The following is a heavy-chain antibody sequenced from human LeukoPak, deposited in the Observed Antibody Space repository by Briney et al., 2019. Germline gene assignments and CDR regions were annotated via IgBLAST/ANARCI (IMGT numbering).Heavy chain of an antibody. V-gene: IGHV3-74*01. Sequence: GGSLRLSCAASGFAFSSNWMHWVRHTPGKGLVWVSRINSGGSGTSYADSVEGRFTISRDNAKNTLHLQMNSLKGEDTAVYYCATSLGPLTEYWGQGTLVTVSS. D-gene: IGHD7-27*01. CDR3: ATSLGPLTEY. J-gene: IGHJ4*02. CDR2: INSGGSGT. CDR1: GFAFSSNW.